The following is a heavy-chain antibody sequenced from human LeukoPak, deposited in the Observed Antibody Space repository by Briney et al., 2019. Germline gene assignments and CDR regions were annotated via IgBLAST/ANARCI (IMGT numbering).Heavy chain of an antibody. CDR1: GYTFTGYY. J-gene: IGHJ3*02. V-gene: IGHV1-2*02. Sequence: GASVKVSCKASGYTFTGYYMHWVRQAPGQGLEWMGWINPNSGGTNYAQKFQGRVTMTRDTSISTAYMELSRLRSDDTAVYYCARDVLPAAISDAFDIWGQGTMVTVSS. CDR2: INPNSGGT. D-gene: IGHD2-2*01. CDR3: ARDVLPAAISDAFDI.